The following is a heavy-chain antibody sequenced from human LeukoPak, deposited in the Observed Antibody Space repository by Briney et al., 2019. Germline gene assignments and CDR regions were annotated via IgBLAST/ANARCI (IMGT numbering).Heavy chain of an antibody. Sequence: PSQTLSLTCTVSGGSISSYYWSWIRQPPGKGLEWIGYIYYSGSTNYNPSLKSRVTISVDTSKNQFSLKLSSVTAADTAVYYCAREKRYCSGGSCYQWFDPWGQGTLVTVSS. J-gene: IGHJ5*02. CDR1: GGSISSYY. CDR2: IYYSGST. V-gene: IGHV4-59*01. CDR3: AREKRYCSGGSCYQWFDP. D-gene: IGHD2-15*01.